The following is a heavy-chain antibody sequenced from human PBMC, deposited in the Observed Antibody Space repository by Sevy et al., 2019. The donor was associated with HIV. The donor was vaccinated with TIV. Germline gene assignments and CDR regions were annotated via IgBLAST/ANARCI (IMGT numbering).Heavy chain of an antibody. CDR1: GFTFSSYS. J-gene: IGHJ6*02. Sequence: GGSLRLSCAASGFTFSSYSMNWVRQAPGKGLEWVSYISSSSSTIYYADSVKGPFTISRDNAKNSLYLQMNSLRDEDTAVYYCARDPRDSTGWDYYYSIDVWGQGTTVTVSS. CDR3: ARDPRDSTGWDYYYSIDV. V-gene: IGHV3-48*02. D-gene: IGHD6-25*01. CDR2: ISSSSSTI.